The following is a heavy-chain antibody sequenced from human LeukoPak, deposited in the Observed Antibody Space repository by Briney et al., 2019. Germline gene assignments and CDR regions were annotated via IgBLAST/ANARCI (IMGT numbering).Heavy chain of an antibody. D-gene: IGHD3-10*01. CDR2: ISTGGST. J-gene: IGHJ4*02. CDR1: GLTVSRHY. V-gene: IGHV3-53*01. CDR3: SSGSYHNDY. Sequence: GGSLRLSCVASGLTVSRHYMTWVRHAPGKGLEWLSVISTGGSTNYADSVKGRFTISRDNAKNALYLQMNSLRAEDTAVYYCSSGSYHNDYWGRGTLVTVSS.